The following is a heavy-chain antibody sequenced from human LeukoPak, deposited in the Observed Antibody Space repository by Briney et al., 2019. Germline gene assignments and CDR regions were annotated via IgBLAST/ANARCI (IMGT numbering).Heavy chain of an antibody. J-gene: IGHJ4*02. D-gene: IGHD3-16*02. V-gene: IGHV1-18*01. Sequence: ASVKVSCKASGYTFTSYAISWVRQAPGQGLEWMGWISAYNGNTNYAQKLQGRVTMTTDTSTSTAYMELRSLRSDDTAVYYCARDRVTYDYVWGSYRFGYFDYWGQGTLVTVSS. CDR1: GYTFTSYA. CDR3: ARDRVTYDYVWGSYRFGYFDY. CDR2: ISAYNGNT.